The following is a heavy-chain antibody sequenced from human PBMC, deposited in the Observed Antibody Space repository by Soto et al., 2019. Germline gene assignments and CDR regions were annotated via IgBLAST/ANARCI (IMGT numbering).Heavy chain of an antibody. D-gene: IGHD5-12*01. CDR3: AREWSVANPGY. Sequence: QVQLVESGGGVVQPGRSLRLSCAASGFTFSSYGMHWVRQAPGKGLEWVAVISKDGDKKYYADSVKGRFTISRDNSQNTVYLQMNSLRPEDTAVQDCAREWSVANPGYWGQGTQVTVSA. V-gene: IGHV3-30*03. J-gene: IGHJ4*02. CDR1: GFTFSSYG. CDR2: ISKDGDKK.